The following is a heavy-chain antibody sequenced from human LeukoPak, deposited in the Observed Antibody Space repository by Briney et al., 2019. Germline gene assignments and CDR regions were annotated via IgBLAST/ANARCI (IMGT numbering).Heavy chain of an antibody. J-gene: IGHJ5*02. CDR1: GCSFTNYW. CDR2: ISPHDSDT. V-gene: IGHV5-51*01. Sequence: GESLKISCKGTGCSFTNYWIGWVRQMPGKGLEWMGMISPHDSDTRYSPSFQGQVTISADKSITTAYLQWSSLKASDTAIYYCARRCDSGGYRFWFDPWGQGTLVTVSS. D-gene: IGHD3-16*02. CDR3: ARRCDSGGYRFWFDP.